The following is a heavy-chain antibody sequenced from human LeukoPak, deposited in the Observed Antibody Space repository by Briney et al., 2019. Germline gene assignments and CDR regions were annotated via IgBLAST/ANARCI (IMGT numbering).Heavy chain of an antibody. Sequence: PGGSLRLSCAASGFTFDDYAMHWVRQAPGKGLEWLSCISWNSGSIGYADSVKGRFTISRDNAKNSLYLQMNSLRAEDTALYYCAKDPIPYSSRGNWFDPWGQGTLVTVSS. D-gene: IGHD6-13*01. CDR2: ISWNSGSI. CDR3: AKDPIPYSSRGNWFDP. CDR1: GFTFDDYA. J-gene: IGHJ5*02. V-gene: IGHV3-9*01.